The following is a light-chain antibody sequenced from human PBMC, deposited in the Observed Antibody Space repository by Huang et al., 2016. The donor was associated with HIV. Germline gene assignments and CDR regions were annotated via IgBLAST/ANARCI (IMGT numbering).Light chain of an antibody. J-gene: IGKJ3*01. CDR3: QHLDTYPLT. V-gene: IGKV1-9*01. CDR1: QGITSY. CDR2: AAS. Sequence: IQLTQSPSSLSASVGDRVTITCRASQGITSYLAWYQQKPGRSPKLLIYAASTLQCGVPLRFSGSGSGTDFTLTISSLQPEDFATYYCQHLDTYPLTFGPGTKVDIK.